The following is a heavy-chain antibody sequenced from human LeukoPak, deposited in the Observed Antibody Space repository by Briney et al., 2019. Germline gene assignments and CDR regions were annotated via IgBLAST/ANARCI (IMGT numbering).Heavy chain of an antibody. V-gene: IGHV3-48*04. Sequence: PGGSLRLSCAASGFTFSSYAMSWVRQAPGKGLEWVSYISSSGSNIYYPDSVKGRFTISRDNAENSLYLQMNSLRAEDTAVYYCARGTGEIDYWGQGTLVTVSS. CDR1: GFTFSSYA. J-gene: IGHJ4*02. D-gene: IGHD7-27*01. CDR2: ISSSGSNI. CDR3: ARGTGEIDY.